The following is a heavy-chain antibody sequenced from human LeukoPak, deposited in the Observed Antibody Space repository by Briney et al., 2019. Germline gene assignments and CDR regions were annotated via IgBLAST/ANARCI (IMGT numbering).Heavy chain of an antibody. Sequence: GGSLRLSCAASGFTFSSYGMSWVRQTPGKGLEWVSAISGSGGSTYYADSVKGRFTISRDNSKNTLYLQMNSLRAEDTAVYYCAKDAVATVTTGPLTDLDYWGQGTLVTVSS. D-gene: IGHD4-17*01. V-gene: IGHV3-23*01. CDR3: AKDAVATVTTGPLTDLDY. CDR2: ISGSGGST. CDR1: GFTFSSYG. J-gene: IGHJ4*02.